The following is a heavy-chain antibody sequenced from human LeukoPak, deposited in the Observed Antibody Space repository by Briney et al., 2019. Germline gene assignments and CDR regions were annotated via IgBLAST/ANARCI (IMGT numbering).Heavy chain of an antibody. J-gene: IGHJ5*02. D-gene: IGHD3-10*01. CDR1: GGSISRNY. V-gene: IGHV4-59*01. CDR3: ATSYYGSGTYFNWFDP. Sequence: SETLSLTCTVSGGSISRNYWSWIRQPPGKGLEWIGYIHSIGTTNYNPPLKSRVTISVDTSKNQFSLKLSSVTAADTAVYYCATSYYGSGTYFNWFDPWGQGALVTVSS. CDR2: IHSIGTT.